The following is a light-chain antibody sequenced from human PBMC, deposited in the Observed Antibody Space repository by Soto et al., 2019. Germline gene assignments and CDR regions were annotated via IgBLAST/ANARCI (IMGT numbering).Light chain of an antibody. Sequence: IRMTQSPSSLSASTGDRVTITCRASQGISSYLAWYQQKPGKAPKLLIYAASTLQSGVPSRFSGSGSGTDFTLTISCLQSEDFATYYCQQYYSYPLWTFGQGTKVDIK. CDR1: QGISSY. V-gene: IGKV1-8*01. CDR2: AAS. CDR3: QQYYSYPLWT. J-gene: IGKJ1*01.